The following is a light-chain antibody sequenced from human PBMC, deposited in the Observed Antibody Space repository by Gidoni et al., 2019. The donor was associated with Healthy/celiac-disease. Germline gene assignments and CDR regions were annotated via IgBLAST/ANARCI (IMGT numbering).Light chain of an antibody. CDR1: QNISTW. CDR3: QQANSFPIT. Sequence: DIQMTQSPSSVSASVGDRVTITCRASQNISTWLAWYQQKPGKAPKFLIYGASTLHGGVPSRFSGSGSGTDFTLTISSLQPEDFATYYCQQANSFPITFGQGTRLEL. J-gene: IGKJ5*01. V-gene: IGKV1-12*01. CDR2: GAS.